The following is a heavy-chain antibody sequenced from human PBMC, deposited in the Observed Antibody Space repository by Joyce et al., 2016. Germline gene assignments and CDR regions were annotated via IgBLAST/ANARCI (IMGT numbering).Heavy chain of an antibody. CDR3: AADVAEVGFGELDH. J-gene: IGHJ4*02. D-gene: IGHD3-10*01. CDR2: IKSKTSGETT. V-gene: IGHV3-15*01. CDR1: GFTCNVAW. Sequence: EVPVAEYGGGLVKPGGSLRLFCAAYGFTCNVAWMTCVSQAAGKGLEWVGRIKSKTSGETTEYAAPVKGRFTISRDDSKNTVSLQMNGLRTEDTAVYFCAADVAEVGFGELDHWGQGTLVTVSS.